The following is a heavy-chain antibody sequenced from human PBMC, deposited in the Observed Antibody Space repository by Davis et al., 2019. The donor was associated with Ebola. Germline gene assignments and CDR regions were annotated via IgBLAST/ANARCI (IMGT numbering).Heavy chain of an antibody. J-gene: IGHJ5*02. CDR3: ARGKTGAGTRGPSWFDP. CDR1: GYIFTSYA. CDR2: INAGNGDT. Sequence: ASAPVSCKASGYIFTSYAIHRVRQAPGPRLEWMGWINAGNGDTKYSQKFRGRVTITSDTSASTSYMELRSLRSEDTAVFYCARGKTGAGTRGPSWFDPWGPGTLVTVSS. V-gene: IGHV1-3*01. D-gene: IGHD6-19*01.